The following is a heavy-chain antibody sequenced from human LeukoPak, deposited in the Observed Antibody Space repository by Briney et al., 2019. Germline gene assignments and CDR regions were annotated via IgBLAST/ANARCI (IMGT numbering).Heavy chain of an antibody. CDR2: INTNTGNP. CDR1: GYTFTSYA. D-gene: IGHD6-13*01. J-gene: IGHJ6*02. Sequence: ASVKVSCKASGYTFTSYAMNWVRQAPGQGLEWMGWINTNTGNPTYAQGFTGRFVFSLDTSVSTAYLQISSLKAEDTAVYYCARDLRQQLATDYYYYGMDVWGQGTTVTVSS. CDR3: ARDLRQQLATDYYYYGMDV. V-gene: IGHV7-4-1*02.